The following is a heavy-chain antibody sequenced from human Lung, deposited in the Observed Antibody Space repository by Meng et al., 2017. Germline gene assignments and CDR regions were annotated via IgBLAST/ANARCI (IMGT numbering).Heavy chain of an antibody. J-gene: IGHJ4*02. CDR2: INPKSGDT. CDR3: ARDEDISAAGKLFGDY. Sequence: QVPLGQSGAEGKKPGAPGKVSCKASGYTFPDYWLHWVRRAPGQGLEWMGRINPKSGDTHYAQRFQGRVTMTGDTSISTAYMELSGLRSDDTAMYYCARDEDISAAGKLFGDYWGQGTLVTASS. D-gene: IGHD6-13*01. CDR1: GYTFPDYW. V-gene: IGHV1-2*06.